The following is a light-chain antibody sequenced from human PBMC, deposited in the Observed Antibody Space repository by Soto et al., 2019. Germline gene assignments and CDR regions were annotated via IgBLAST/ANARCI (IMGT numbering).Light chain of an antibody. CDR2: GAS. CDR1: QSVSSN. J-gene: IGKJ1*01. CDR3: QKYNNWPRT. Sequence: EIVMTQSPATLSVSPGERATISCRASQSVSSNLAWYQQKPGQAPRLLIYGASTRATGIPARFSGSGSGTEFTLTISSLQSEAFAVYYCQKYNNWPRTFGQGTKVDIK. V-gene: IGKV3-15*01.